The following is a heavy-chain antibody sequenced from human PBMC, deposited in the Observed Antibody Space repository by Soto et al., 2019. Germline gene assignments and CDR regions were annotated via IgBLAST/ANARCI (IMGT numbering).Heavy chain of an antibody. Sequence: QVQLVESGGGVVQPGMSLRLSCAASGFTFSTYGVHWVRQAPGKGLEWVAVIWSDGSNEYYADSVKGRFTISRDNSKNTLSLQMGSLTTEDTAVYYCARDIMVRGRSYYGMDVWGQGTTVTVSS. CDR2: IWSDGSNE. CDR1: GFTFSTYG. V-gene: IGHV3-33*01. J-gene: IGHJ6*02. D-gene: IGHD3-10*01. CDR3: ARDIMVRGRSYYGMDV.